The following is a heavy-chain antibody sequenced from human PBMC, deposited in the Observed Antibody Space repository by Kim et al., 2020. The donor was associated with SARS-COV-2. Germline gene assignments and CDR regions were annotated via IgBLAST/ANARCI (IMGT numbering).Heavy chain of an antibody. V-gene: IGHV3-43*02. Sequence: GGSLRLSCAASGFTFDDSAMHWVRQAPGKGLEWVSLISGDGGSTYYADSVRGRFTISRDNSKNSLYLQMNSLRTEDTAFYYCAKDSGGLCDPWGQGTLVTVSS. J-gene: IGHJ5*02. CDR3: AKDSGGLCDP. CDR2: ISGDGGST. D-gene: IGHD2-15*01. CDR1: GFTFDDSA.